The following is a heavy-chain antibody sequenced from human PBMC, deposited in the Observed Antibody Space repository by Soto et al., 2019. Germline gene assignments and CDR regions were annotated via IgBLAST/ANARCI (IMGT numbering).Heavy chain of an antibody. D-gene: IGHD3-10*01. Sequence: PVGALRLSCAASGFTFSNYGMSWVLQAPGKGLEWVPYISSSSSNIYYADSVKGRFTISRDNAKNSLYLQMNSLRAEDTAVYYCARDMDLYYFDYWGQGTLVTVSS. V-gene: IGHV3-21*01. CDR2: ISSSSSNI. J-gene: IGHJ4*02. CDR3: ARDMDLYYFDY. CDR1: GFTFSNYG.